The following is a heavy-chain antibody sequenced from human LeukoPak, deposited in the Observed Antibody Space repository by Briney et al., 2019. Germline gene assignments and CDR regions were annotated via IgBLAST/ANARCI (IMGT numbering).Heavy chain of an antibody. J-gene: IGHJ4*02. D-gene: IGHD2-2*01. CDR1: GYTFTSYG. V-gene: IGHV1-18*01. Sequence: ASVKVSCKASGYTFTSYGISWVRQAPRQGLEWMGWISAYNGNTNYAQKLQGRVTMTTDTSTSTAYMELRSLRSDDTAVYYCARCYCSSTSCYPDYWGQGTLVTVSS. CDR3: ARCYCSSTSCYPDY. CDR2: ISAYNGNT.